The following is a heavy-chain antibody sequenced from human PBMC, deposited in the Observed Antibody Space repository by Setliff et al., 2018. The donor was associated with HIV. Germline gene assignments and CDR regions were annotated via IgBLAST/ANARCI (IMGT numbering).Heavy chain of an antibody. CDR3: ARDVDRLDYFDY. CDR2: IYHSGTT. V-gene: IGHV4-38-2*02. Sequence: SETLSLTCAVSGYSISSGYYWGWIRQPPGKGPEWVGSIYHSGTTYYNPSLKSRVTISVDTSKNQFSLKLSSVTAADTAVYYCARDVDRLDYFDYWGQGTLVTVSS. D-gene: IGHD2-15*01. CDR1: GYSISSGYY. J-gene: IGHJ4*02.